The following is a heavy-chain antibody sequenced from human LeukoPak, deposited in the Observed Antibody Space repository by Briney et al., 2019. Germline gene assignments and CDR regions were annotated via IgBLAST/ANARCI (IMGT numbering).Heavy chain of an antibody. Sequence: ASVKVSCKASGYTFTSYGISWVRQAPGQGLEWMGWISAYNGNTHYAQNLQGRVTMTTDTSTSTAYLELKSLRSDDTAVYYCARGGHRRYYYTSGSAFDPWGQGTLVTVSS. V-gene: IGHV1-18*01. CDR3: ARGGHRRYYYTSGSAFDP. D-gene: IGHD3-10*01. CDR1: GYTFTSYG. J-gene: IGHJ5*02. CDR2: ISAYNGNT.